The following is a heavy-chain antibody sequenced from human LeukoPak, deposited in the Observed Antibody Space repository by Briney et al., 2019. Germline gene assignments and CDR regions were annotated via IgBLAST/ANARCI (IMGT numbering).Heavy chain of an antibody. CDR2: ISGSGGST. D-gene: IGHD6-19*01. Sequence: GGSLRLSCAASGFTFRSYAMSWVRQAPGKGLEWVSAISGSGGSTYYADSVKGRFTISRDNSKNTLYLQMNSLRAEDTAVYYCAKGGLEQWLSGDYWGQGTLVTVSS. J-gene: IGHJ4*02. CDR1: GFTFRSYA. V-gene: IGHV3-23*01. CDR3: AKGGLEQWLSGDY.